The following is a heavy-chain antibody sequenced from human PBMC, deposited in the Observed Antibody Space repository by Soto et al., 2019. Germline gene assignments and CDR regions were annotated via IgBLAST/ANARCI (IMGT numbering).Heavy chain of an antibody. J-gene: IGHJ4*02. Sequence: EVQLVESGGGLVQPGGSLRLSCAASGFTFSSYWMHWVRHVPGKGLVWVSRMNGDGTSTNCADSVKGRFTISRDNAKNTLYLQMDSLRPEDTALYYLARSTSGTFDFWGQGTLVTVSS. CDR1: GFTFSSYW. V-gene: IGHV3-74*01. CDR3: ARSTSGTFDF. CDR2: MNGDGTST. D-gene: IGHD1-1*01.